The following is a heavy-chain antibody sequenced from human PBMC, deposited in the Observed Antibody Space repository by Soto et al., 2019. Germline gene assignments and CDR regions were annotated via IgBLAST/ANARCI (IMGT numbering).Heavy chain of an antibody. D-gene: IGHD6-19*01. Sequence: QLQLQESGPGLVKPSETLSLTCTVSGGSIGSSSYYWGWIRQPPGTGLEWIGSIYYSGSTYYNPSLKSRVTISVDTSKNQFSLKLSSVTAADTAVYYCARHVMRGRQWPVLYYFDYWGQGTLVTVSS. CDR2: IYYSGST. V-gene: IGHV4-39*01. CDR1: GGSIGSSSYY. CDR3: ARHVMRGRQWPVLYYFDY. J-gene: IGHJ4*02.